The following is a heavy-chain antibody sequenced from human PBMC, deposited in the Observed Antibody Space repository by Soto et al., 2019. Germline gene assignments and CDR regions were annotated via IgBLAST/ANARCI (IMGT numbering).Heavy chain of an antibody. J-gene: IGHJ4*02. Sequence: QVQLVQSGAEVKKPGSSVKVSCKASGGTFSSYAISWVRQAPGQGLEWMGGIIPIFGTANYAQKFQGRFTSTADISTSTGYMELSSLGSEDTAVYYCARDLLYYYGSGSFFDYWGQGTLVTVSS. CDR1: GGTFSSYA. CDR3: ARDLLYYYGSGSFFDY. CDR2: IIPIFGTA. D-gene: IGHD3-10*01. V-gene: IGHV1-69*14.